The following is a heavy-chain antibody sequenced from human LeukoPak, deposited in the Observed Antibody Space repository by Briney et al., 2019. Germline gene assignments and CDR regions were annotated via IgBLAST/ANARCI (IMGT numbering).Heavy chain of an antibody. CDR3: ARSYYYGSGSYYRRNWFDP. CDR1: GGSISSYY. CDR2: INHSGST. D-gene: IGHD3-10*01. V-gene: IGHV4-34*01. J-gene: IGHJ5*02. Sequence: SETLSLTCTVSGGSISSYYWSWIRQPPGKGLEWIGEINHSGSTNYNPSLKSRVTISVDTSKNQFSLKLSSVTAADTAVYYCARSYYYGSGSYYRRNWFDPWGQGTLVTVSS.